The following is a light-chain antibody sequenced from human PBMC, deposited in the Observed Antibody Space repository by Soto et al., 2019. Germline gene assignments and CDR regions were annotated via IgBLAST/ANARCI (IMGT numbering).Light chain of an antibody. CDR3: QQYGSSPGYT. CDR1: QSVSSSY. CDR2: GAS. J-gene: IGKJ2*01. Sequence: EIVLTQSPGTLSLSPGERATLSCRASQSVSSSYLAWYQQKPGQAPRLLIYGASSRATGIPDRFSGSGSGTDFTLTISRLEPEDFAVYYCQQYGSSPGYTFGQGTKLENK. V-gene: IGKV3-20*01.